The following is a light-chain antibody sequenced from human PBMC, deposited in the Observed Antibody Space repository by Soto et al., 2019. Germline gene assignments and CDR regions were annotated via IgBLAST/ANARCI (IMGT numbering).Light chain of an antibody. CDR2: GAS. CDR1: QSINSN. Sequence: EIVMTQSPATLSVSPGERATLSCRASQSINSNLAWYQQKPGQAPRLLIYGASTRATGIPATFSGSGSGTEFNLTISSLQSEYFAVYYCQQYNNWPWTFGQGTKVEIK. V-gene: IGKV3-15*01. J-gene: IGKJ1*01. CDR3: QQYNNWPWT.